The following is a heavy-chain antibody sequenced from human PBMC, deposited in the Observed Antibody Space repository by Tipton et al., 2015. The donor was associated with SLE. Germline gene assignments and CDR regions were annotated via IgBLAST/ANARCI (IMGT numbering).Heavy chain of an antibody. J-gene: IGHJ4*01. CDR2: IIYRGGRT. D-gene: IGHD3-22*01. Sequence: SLRLSCAASGFTLSNYAMSWVRRAPGKGLEWVSIIYRGGRTYYADSVKGRFSVSRDNSKNMLYLQMNSLRAEDTAVYYCAKEWAIYYDSSAHCFDYWGHGTLVTVSS. CDR3: AKEWAIYYDSSAHCFDY. V-gene: IGHV3-23*03. CDR1: GFTLSNYA.